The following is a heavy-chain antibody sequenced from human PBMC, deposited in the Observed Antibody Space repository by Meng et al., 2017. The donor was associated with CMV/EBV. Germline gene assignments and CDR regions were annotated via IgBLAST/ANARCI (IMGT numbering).Heavy chain of an antibody. J-gene: IGHJ4*02. CDR3: AKSSYSSAWPTYYFDY. CDR2: IYYSGST. D-gene: IGHD6-19*01. Sequence: QLQLQESGPGLVKPSETLSLTCTVTGGSISSSTYYWGWIRQPPGKGLEWIGSIYYSGSTYYNPSLKSRFSISVDTSKNQFSLKLNSVTAADTAVYYCAKSSYSSAWPTYYFDYWGQVTLVTVSS. V-gene: IGHV4-39*07. CDR1: GGSISSSTYY.